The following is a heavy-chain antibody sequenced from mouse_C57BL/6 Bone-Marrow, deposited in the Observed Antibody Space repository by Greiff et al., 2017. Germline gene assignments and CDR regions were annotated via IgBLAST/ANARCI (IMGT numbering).Heavy chain of an antibody. Sequence: QVQLQQPGAELVMPGASVKLSCKASGYTFTSYWMHWVKQRPGQGLEWIGVIDPSDSYTNYNQKFKGKATLTVDTASSTAYMQLSSLTSEDSAVYYCARAPITTVVATWYFDVWGTGTTVTVSS. CDR1: GYTFTSYW. D-gene: IGHD1-1*01. CDR3: ARAPITTVVATWYFDV. J-gene: IGHJ1*03. CDR2: IDPSDSYT. V-gene: IGHV1-59*01.